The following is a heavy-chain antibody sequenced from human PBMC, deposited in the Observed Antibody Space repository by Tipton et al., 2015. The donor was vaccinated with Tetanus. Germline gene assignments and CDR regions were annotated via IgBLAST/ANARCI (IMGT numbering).Heavy chain of an antibody. Sequence: TLSLTCTVSGGSISGGDYVWNWIRQPPGKGLEWIGNIYYFTARTSHTPSLDGRVSVSVDTSQNHFSLGLTSVTAADTAVYYCARGLPREPFYLDYWGQGHQVIVSS. CDR1: GGSISGGDYV. CDR2: IYYFTART. D-gene: IGHD6-6*01. J-gene: IGHJ4*01. V-gene: IGHV4-30-4*01. CDR3: ARGLPREPFYLDY.